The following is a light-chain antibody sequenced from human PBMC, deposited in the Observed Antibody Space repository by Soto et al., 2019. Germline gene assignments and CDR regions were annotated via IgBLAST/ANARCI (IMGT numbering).Light chain of an antibody. J-gene: IGLJ1*01. CDR2: EGT. V-gene: IGLV2-23*01. CDR1: SSDVGSYNL. Sequence: QSALTQPASVSRSPGQSITISCTGTSSDVGSYNLVSWYQQHPGKAPKLMIYEGTKRPSGVSDRFSGSRSGNTASLTISGLQAEDEADYYCCSYASSSTYVFGTGTKVTVL. CDR3: CSYASSSTYV.